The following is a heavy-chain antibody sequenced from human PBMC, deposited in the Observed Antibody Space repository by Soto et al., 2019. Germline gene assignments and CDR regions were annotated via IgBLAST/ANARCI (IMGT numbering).Heavy chain of an antibody. CDR2: IYYSGST. V-gene: IGHV4-59*01. J-gene: IGHJ5*02. D-gene: IGHD4-4*01. CDR1: GGSISSYY. CDR3: ARSLSNYVGWFDP. Sequence: SETLSLTCTVSGGSISSYYWSWIRQPPGKGLEWIGYIYYSGSTNYNPSLKSRVTISVDTSKNQFSLKLSSVTAADTAVYYCARSLSNYVGWFDPWGQGTLVTVSS.